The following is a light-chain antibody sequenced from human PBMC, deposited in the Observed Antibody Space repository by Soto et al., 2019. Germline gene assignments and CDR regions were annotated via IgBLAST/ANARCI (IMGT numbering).Light chain of an antibody. J-gene: IGLJ1*01. Sequence: QSALTQPPSASGSPGQSVTISCTGTSSDVGGYNYVSWYQQHPGKAPKLMIYEVSQRPSGVPDRFSGSKSGNTASLTVSGLQAEDEADYYCSSYAGSIHYVFGTGTKVT. V-gene: IGLV2-8*01. CDR3: SSYAGSIHYV. CDR1: SSDVGGYNY. CDR2: EVS.